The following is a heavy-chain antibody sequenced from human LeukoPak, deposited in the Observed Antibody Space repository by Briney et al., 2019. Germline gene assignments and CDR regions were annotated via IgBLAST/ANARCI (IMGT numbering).Heavy chain of an antibody. V-gene: IGHV4-4*07. CDR1: GGSISSYY. J-gene: IGHJ6*03. CDR3: ARDQSGYDDHYYYYMDV. Sequence: SETLSLTCTVSGGSISSYYWSWIRQPAGKGLEWIGRIYTSGSTNYNPSLKSRVTMSVDTSKNQFSLKLSSVTAADTAVYYCARDQSGYDDHYYYYMDVWGKGTTVTISS. CDR2: IYTSGST. D-gene: IGHD5-12*01.